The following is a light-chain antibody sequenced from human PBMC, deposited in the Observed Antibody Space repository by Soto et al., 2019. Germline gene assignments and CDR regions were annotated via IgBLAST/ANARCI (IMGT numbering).Light chain of an antibody. CDR2: GAS. CDR3: QQYGNSLPWT. CDR1: QSVSNDF. Sequence: EIVLTQSPGILSLSPGERATLSCRASQSVSNDFLAWYQQKPGQAPRLLIYGASTRATDVPDRFSGSGSGTDFTLTISRLEPEDFAVYYCQQYGNSLPWTFGQGTKVEIK. V-gene: IGKV3-20*01. J-gene: IGKJ1*01.